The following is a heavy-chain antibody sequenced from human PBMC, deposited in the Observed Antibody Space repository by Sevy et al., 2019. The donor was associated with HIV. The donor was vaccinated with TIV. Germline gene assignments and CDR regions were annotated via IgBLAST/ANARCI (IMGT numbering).Heavy chain of an antibody. V-gene: IGHV3-11*06. Sequence: GGSLRLSCAASRFTFSDYYMSWIRQAPGKGLEWVSDISSGSSDTNYADSVKGRFTISRDNAKNSLYLQMNSLRAEDTAVYYCARDRRNFGGQYFDYWGQGTLVTVSS. D-gene: IGHD4-17*01. J-gene: IGHJ4*02. CDR2: ISSGSSDT. CDR3: ARDRRNFGGQYFDY. CDR1: RFTFSDYY.